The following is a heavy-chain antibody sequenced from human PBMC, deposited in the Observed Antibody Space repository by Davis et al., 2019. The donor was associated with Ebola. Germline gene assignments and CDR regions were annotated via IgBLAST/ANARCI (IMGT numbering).Heavy chain of an antibody. J-gene: IGHJ6*02. Sequence: PAESLKISCAASGSTSSDYYMSWIRQAPGKGLEWVSYISSSGSTIYYADSVKGRFTISRDNARNSLYLQMNSLRAEDTAVYYCARVPAYPAYYGMDVWGQGTTVTVSS. V-gene: IGHV3-11*01. D-gene: IGHD3-16*01. CDR3: ARVPAYPAYYGMDV. CDR2: ISSSGSTI. CDR1: GSTSSDYY.